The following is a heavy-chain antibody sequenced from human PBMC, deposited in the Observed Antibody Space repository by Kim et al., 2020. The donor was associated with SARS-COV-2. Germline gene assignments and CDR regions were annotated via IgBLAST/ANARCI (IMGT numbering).Heavy chain of an antibody. CDR2: ISGSGGST. D-gene: IGHD2-15*01. J-gene: IGHJ5*01. V-gene: IGHV3-23*01. CDR3: AKDLVGRRWYALSDS. Sequence: GGSLRLSCAASKFTFSNYGMSWVRQAPGKGLEWISGISGSGGSTYYADSVRGRFTILRDNSKNTLYLQMSSLRADDTAVYYCAKDLVGRRWYALSDSWG. CDR1: KFTFSNYG.